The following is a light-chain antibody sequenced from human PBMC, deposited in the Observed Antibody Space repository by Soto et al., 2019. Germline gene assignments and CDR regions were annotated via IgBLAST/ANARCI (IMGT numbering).Light chain of an antibody. Sequence: EVVMTQSPGTLSVSPGERATLSCRAGQTVSRSLAWYQQRPGQAPRLLIYDISNRTAGVPARFSSSGSETEFTRTSRSLQSEDFAVYFCQQYNNWPSFGQGTRLEI. V-gene: IGKV3-15*01. CDR1: QTVSRS. J-gene: IGKJ5*01. CDR3: QQYNNWPS. CDR2: DIS.